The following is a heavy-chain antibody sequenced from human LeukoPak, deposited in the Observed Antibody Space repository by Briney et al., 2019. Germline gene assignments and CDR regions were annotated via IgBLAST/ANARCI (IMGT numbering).Heavy chain of an antibody. CDR3: AREGSMTTVTIFDY. CDR2: IYTSGST. J-gene: IGHJ4*02. Sequence: PSETLSLTCTVSGGSISSYYWSWIRQPAGKGLEWIGRIYTSGSTNYNPSLKSRVTMSVDTSKNQFSLKLSSVTAADTAVYYCAREGSMTTVTIFDYWGQGTLVTVSS. CDR1: GGSISSYY. V-gene: IGHV4-4*07. D-gene: IGHD4-17*01.